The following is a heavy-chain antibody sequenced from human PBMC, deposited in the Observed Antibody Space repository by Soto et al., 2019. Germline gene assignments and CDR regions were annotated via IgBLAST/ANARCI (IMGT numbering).Heavy chain of an antibody. D-gene: IGHD3-10*01. CDR3: STDRADYYGSGSYINWFDP. CDR2: FDPEDGET. J-gene: IGHJ5*02. CDR1: GYTLTELS. V-gene: IGHV1-24*01. Sequence: ASVKVSCKVSGYTLTELSMHWVRQAPGTGLEWMGGFDPEDGETIYAQKFQGRFTMTEDTSTDTAYMELSSLRSEDTAVYYCSTDRADYYGSGSYINWFDPWGQGTLVTVSS.